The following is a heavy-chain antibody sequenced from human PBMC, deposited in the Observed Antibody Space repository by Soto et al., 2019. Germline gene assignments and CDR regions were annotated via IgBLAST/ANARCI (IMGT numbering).Heavy chain of an antibody. D-gene: IGHD4-17*01. CDR1: GYTITSYY. CDR2: IIPSSSAT. V-gene: IGHV1-46*01. J-gene: IGHJ6*02. Sequence: GASVKISCKTSGYTITSYYMHCVRQAPGQGLEWMIIIIPSSSATRYSQKFQERLTMTRDVSTSKVYMEMSGLRADDTAVYYCSRDSVSDYLYYYYGMDVWGQGTTVTVSS. CDR3: SRDSVSDYLYYYYGMDV.